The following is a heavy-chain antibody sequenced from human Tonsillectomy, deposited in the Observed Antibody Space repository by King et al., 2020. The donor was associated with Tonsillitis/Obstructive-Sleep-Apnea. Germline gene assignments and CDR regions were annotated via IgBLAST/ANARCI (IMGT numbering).Heavy chain of an antibody. J-gene: IGHJ5*02. Sequence: QLVQSGAEVKKPGASVKVSCKASGYTFSSYGIIWVRQAPGQGLEWMGWISAYDGDTSYSQKLQGRVTMTTDTSTSTAYMEMRSLSSDDTAVYYCARVSAFAWELLPVDPWGQGTLVTVSS. V-gene: IGHV1-18*01. CDR1: GYTFSSYG. CDR2: ISAYDGDT. D-gene: IGHD1-26*01. CDR3: ARVSAFAWELLPVDP.